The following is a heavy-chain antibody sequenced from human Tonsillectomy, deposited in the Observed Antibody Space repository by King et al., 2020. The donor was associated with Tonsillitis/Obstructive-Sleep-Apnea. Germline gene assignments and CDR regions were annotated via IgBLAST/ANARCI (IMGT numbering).Heavy chain of an antibody. Sequence: VQLVESGGGVVQPGRSLRLSCAASGFTFSSYAMRWVRQAPGKGLEWVAVISYDGSNKYYADSVKGRFTISRDNSKNTLYLQMNSLRAEDTAVYYCARGSDSWSDDFWSGYFDDWGQGTLVTVSS. V-gene: IGHV3-30*04. CDR3: ARGSDSWSDDFWSGYFDD. D-gene: IGHD3-3*01. CDR1: GFTFSSYA. CDR2: ISYDGSNK. J-gene: IGHJ4*02.